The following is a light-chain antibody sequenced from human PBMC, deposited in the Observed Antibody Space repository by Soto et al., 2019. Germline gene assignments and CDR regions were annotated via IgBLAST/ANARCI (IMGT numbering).Light chain of an antibody. CDR1: QSISSSY. CDR2: DAS. CDR3: QQYGGSPWT. V-gene: IGKV3-20*01. J-gene: IGKJ1*01. Sequence: EIVLTQSPGTLSLSPGERATLSCRASQSISSSYLAWYQQKPGQAPRLLIYDASSRVTGIPDRFSGSGSGTDFTLTISRLEPEDFAVYYCQQYGGSPWTFGQGTKVEI.